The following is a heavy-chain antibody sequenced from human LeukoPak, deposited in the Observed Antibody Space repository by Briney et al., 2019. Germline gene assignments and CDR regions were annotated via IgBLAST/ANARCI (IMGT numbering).Heavy chain of an antibody. D-gene: IGHD4/OR15-4a*01. CDR1: GVTLSSYA. V-gene: IGHV3-23*01. CDR2: ISSSGSGGSP. CDR3: AKDLSGHWCIDY. J-gene: IGHJ4*02. Sequence: PGGSLRLSCTASGVTLSSYAMSWARQAPGKGLEWVSGISSSGSGGSPDYTDSVKGRFTISRDKSKSTLFLQMNSLRADDTAVYFCAKDLSGHWCIDYWGQGTLVTVSS.